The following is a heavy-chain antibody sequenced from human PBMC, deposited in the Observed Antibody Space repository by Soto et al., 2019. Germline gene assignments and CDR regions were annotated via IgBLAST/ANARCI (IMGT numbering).Heavy chain of an antibody. Sequence: PSETLSPTCSVSCRSISTYYWNWIRKPAGKGLEWIGRIYASGSANYNPSLKSRVTMSIDTSKNQFSLRMNSVTAADMGMYYCSRSAISRGGWFAHWGQGTLVTVYS. V-gene: IGHV4-4*07. CDR3: SRSAISRGGWFAH. J-gene: IGHJ5*02. CDR2: IYASGSA. D-gene: IGHD2-21*02. CDR1: CRSISTYY.